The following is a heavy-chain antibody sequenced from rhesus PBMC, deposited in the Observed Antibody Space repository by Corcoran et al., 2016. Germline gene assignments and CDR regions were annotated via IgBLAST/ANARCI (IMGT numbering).Heavy chain of an antibody. Sequence: QVQLQESGPGLVKPSETLSLTCAVSGGSFSSSWWGGIRQPPGTGLAWIGSIYGSSGSTEYNPSLKSRATISRDTSKNQFSLKLSSVTAADTAVYYCARNPYNFWRGYYGYGLDSWGQGVVVTVSS. V-gene: IGHV4-160*01. CDR3: ARNPYNFWRGYYGYGLDS. J-gene: IGHJ6*01. CDR1: GGSFSSSW. D-gene: IGHD3-3*01. CDR2: IYGSSGST.